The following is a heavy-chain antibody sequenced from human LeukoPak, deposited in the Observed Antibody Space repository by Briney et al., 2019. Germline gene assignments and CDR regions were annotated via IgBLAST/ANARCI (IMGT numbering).Heavy chain of an antibody. V-gene: IGHV4-4*07. D-gene: IGHD1-26*01. J-gene: IGHJ3*02. CDR3: ARESVYGGRDYLFDI. CDR1: GGSINNYY. CDR2: IYSSGST. Sequence: SETLSLTCTVSGGSINNYYWSWIRQPAGKGLEWIGRIYSSGSTNYNSSLKSRVTMSVDTSKNQFSLKLSSVTAADTAVYYCARESVYGGRDYLFDIWGQGTMVTVSS.